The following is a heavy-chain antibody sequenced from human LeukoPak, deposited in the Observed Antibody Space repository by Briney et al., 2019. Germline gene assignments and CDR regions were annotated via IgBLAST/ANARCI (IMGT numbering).Heavy chain of an antibody. Sequence: PGGSLKLSCAASGFTFSGSAMHWVRQASGKGLEWVGRIRSKANSYATAYAASVKGRFTISRADSKNTAYLQMNSLKTEDTAVYYCTRQDSSGLTWGQGTLVTVSS. CDR3: TRQDSSGLT. V-gene: IGHV3-73*01. CDR1: GFTFSGSA. CDR2: IRSKANSYAT. D-gene: IGHD6-19*01. J-gene: IGHJ5*02.